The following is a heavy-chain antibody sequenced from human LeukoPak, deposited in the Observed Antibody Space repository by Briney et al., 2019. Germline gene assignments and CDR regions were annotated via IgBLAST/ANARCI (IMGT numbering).Heavy chain of an antibody. CDR3: ARDSSGRSVDY. D-gene: IGHD6-19*01. CDR1: GFTFSDYY. Sequence: GGSLRLSCAASGFTFSDYYMSWIRQAPGKGLEWVSFISSTSSYIKDADSVKGRFTISRDNAKKSLYLQMNSLRAEDTAVYYCARDSSGRSVDYWGQGTLVTVSS. V-gene: IGHV3-11*05. CDR2: ISSTSSYI. J-gene: IGHJ4*02.